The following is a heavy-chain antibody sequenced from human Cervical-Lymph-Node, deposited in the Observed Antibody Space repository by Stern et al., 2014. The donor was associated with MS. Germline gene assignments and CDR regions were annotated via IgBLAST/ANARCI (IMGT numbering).Heavy chain of an antibody. J-gene: IGHJ6*02. V-gene: IGHV3-33*01. CDR1: GFTFSSYG. CDR2: IWYDGSNK. D-gene: IGHD1-26*01. CDR3: ARSSGSSYYYGMDV. Sequence: VQLVESGGGVVQPGRSLRLSCAASGFTFSSYGMHWVRQAPGTGLEWVAGIWYDGSNKYYADSVKGRFTISRDNSKNTLYLQMNSLRAEDTAVYYCARSSGSSYYYGMDVWGQGTTVTVSS.